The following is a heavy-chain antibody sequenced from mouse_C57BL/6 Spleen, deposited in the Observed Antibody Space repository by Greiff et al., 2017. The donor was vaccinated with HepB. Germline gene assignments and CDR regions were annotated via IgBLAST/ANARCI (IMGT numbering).Heavy chain of an antibody. V-gene: IGHV1-82*01. CDR2: IYPGDGDT. CDR3: ARERGLYFDY. J-gene: IGHJ2*01. D-gene: IGHD3-3*01. CDR1: GYAFSSSW. Sequence: QVQLQQSGPELVKPGASVKISCKASGYAFSSSWMNWVKQRPGKGLEWIGRIYPGDGDTNYNGKFKGKATLTADKSSSTAYMQLSSLTSEDSAVYFCARERGLYFDYWGQGTTLTVSS.